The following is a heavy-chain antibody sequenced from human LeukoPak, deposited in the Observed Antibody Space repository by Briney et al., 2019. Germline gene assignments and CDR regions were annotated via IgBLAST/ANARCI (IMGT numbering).Heavy chain of an antibody. Sequence: GGSLRLSCAASGFTFSSYAMSWVRQAPGKGLEWVSAISDRSTYYADSVKGRFTVTRDNSKNTLHLQMNSLRVEDTAVYYCAKDVGSSWLFDYWGQGTLVTVSS. J-gene: IGHJ4*02. CDR1: GFTFSSYA. CDR2: ISDRST. CDR3: AKDVGSSWLFDY. V-gene: IGHV3-23*05. D-gene: IGHD6-13*01.